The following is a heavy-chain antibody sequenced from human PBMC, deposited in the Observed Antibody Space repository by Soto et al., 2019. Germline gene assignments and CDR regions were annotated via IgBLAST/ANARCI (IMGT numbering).Heavy chain of an antibody. V-gene: IGHV1-3*01. CDR2: INAGSGNT. CDR1: GYTLSTYA. CDR3: ASGPVVGIDFDY. Sequence: ASVKVSCKASGYTLSTYALHWVRQAPGQRLEWMGWINAGSGNTAYSRKFQDRVTIARDTSASTAYMELRSLTSEDTAIYFCASGPVVGIDFDYWGTGTLVTVSS. J-gene: IGHJ4*02. D-gene: IGHD6-19*01.